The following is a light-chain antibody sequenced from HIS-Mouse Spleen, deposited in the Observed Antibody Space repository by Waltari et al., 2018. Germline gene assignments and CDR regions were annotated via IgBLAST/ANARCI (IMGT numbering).Light chain of an antibody. Sequence: SYELTQPPSVSVSPGQTASITCSGAKLGDKYARWYQQKPGQSPVLVIYQDSKRPSGIPERFSGSNSGNTATLTISGTQAMDEADYYCQAWDSSTAVFGGGTKLTVL. CDR3: QAWDSSTAV. CDR2: QDS. V-gene: IGLV3-1*01. J-gene: IGLJ2*01. CDR1: KLGDKY.